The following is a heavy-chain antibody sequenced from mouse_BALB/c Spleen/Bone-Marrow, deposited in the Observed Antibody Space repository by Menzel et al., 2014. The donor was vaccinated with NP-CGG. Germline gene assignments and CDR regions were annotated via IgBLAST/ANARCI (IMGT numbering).Heavy chain of an antibody. CDR1: DYTFTSYW. J-gene: IGHJ4*01. CDR2: INPSTGYT. V-gene: IGHV1-7*01. D-gene: IGHD3-2*01. Sequence: VQMQQSRRELAKAGASVKRSCKASDYTFTSYWMYWVKQRPGQGLEWIGYINPSTGYTEYNQNFKDKATLTADKSSITAYMQLSSLTSEDSAVYYCTRSTGAMDYWGQGTSVTVSS. CDR3: TRSTGAMDY.